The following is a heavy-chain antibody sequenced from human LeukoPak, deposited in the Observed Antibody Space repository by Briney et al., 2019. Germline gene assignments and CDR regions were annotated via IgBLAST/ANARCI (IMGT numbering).Heavy chain of an antibody. CDR1: GYTFTGYY. J-gene: IGHJ3*02. D-gene: IGHD6-25*01. CDR3: ARGGYRSPRDAFDI. V-gene: IGHV1-2*02. Sequence: ASVKVSCKASGYTFTGYYMHWVRQAPGQGLEWMGWINPNSGGTNYAQKFQGRVTITADKSTSTAYMELSSLRSEDTAVYYCARGGYRSPRDAFDIWGQGTMVTVSS. CDR2: INPNSGGT.